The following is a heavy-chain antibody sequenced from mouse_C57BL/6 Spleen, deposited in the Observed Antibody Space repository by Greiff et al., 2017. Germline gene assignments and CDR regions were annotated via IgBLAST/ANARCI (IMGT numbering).Heavy chain of an antibody. Sequence: DVQLVESGEGLVKPGGSLKLSCAASGFTFSSYAMSWVRQTPEKRLEWVAYISSGGDYIYYADTVKGRFTISRDNARNTLYLQMSSLKSEDTAMYYCTRDQTYVDYYAMDYWGQGTSVTVSS. CDR3: TRDQTYVDYYAMDY. CDR1: GFTFSSYA. D-gene: IGHD5-1*01. J-gene: IGHJ4*01. V-gene: IGHV5-9-1*02. CDR2: ISSGGDYI.